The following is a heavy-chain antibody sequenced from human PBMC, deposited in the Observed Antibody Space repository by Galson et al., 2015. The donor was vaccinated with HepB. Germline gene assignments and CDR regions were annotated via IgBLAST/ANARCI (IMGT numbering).Heavy chain of an antibody. D-gene: IGHD3-22*01. CDR3: TTDQNYYDSSGYHIAYFDY. V-gene: IGHV3-15*07. CDR1: GFTSSNAW. Sequence: SLRLSCAASGFTSSNAWMNWVRQAPGKGLEWVGRIKSKTDGGTTDYAAPVKVRFTISRDDSKNTLYLQMNSLKTEDTAVYYCTTDQNYYDSSGYHIAYFDYWGQGTLVTVSS. J-gene: IGHJ4*02. CDR2: IKSKTDGGTT.